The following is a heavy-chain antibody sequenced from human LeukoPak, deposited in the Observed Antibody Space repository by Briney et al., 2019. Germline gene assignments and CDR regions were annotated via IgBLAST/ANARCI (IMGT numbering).Heavy chain of an antibody. D-gene: IGHD3-3*01. CDR3: ARDTYYDFWSGYYSGGLDY. CDR1: GFTFSNYW. CDR2: IKQDGSEK. J-gene: IGHJ4*02. V-gene: IGHV3-7*01. Sequence: GGSLRLSCAASGFTFSNYWMSWVRQAPGKGLEWVANIKQDGSEKYYVDSVKGRFTTSRDNAKNSLYLQMNSLRDEDTAVYYCARDTYYDFWSGYYSGGLDYWGQGTLVTVSS.